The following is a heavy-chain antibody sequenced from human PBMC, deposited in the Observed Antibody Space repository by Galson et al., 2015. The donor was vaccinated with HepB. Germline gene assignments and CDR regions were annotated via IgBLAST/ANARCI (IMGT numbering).Heavy chain of an antibody. Sequence: QSGAEVKKPGESLKISCNGSGYSFTSYWIGWVRQMPGKGLEWMGIIYPGDSDTRYSLSFQGQVTISADKSISTAYLQWSSLKASYAAMYYCARHATGGPNILPNSYGLYYYYYYGMDVWGQGTTVTVSS. V-gene: IGHV5-51*01. CDR1: GYSFTSYW. D-gene: IGHD5-18*01. J-gene: IGHJ6*02. CDR2: IYPGDSDT. CDR3: ARHATGGPNILPNSYGLYYYYYYGMDV.